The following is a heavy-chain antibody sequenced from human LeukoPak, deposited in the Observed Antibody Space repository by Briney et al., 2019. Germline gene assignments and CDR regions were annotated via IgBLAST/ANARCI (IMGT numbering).Heavy chain of an antibody. CDR1: GFNVNSNY. CDR3: ARGGGYYPIDY. V-gene: IGHV3-53*01. J-gene: IGHJ4*02. Sequence: GGSLRLSCAASGFNVNSNYTNWVRQAPGKGLEWVSVLYSDGRTYYADSVKGRFTISRDTSKNTLYLQVNSLRAEDTAVYYCARGGGYYPIDYWGQGTLVTVSS. CDR2: LYSDGRT. D-gene: IGHD2-15*01.